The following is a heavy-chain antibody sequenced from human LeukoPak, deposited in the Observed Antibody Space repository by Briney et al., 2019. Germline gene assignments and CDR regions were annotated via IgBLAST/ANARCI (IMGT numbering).Heavy chain of an antibody. CDR2: IYYGGST. J-gene: IGHJ4*02. D-gene: IGHD5-12*01. Sequence: SETLSLTCTVSGGSISSSSYYWGWIRQPPGKGLEWIGSIYYGGSTFYNPSLRSRVTISLDRSKSQFSLKLRSVTGADTAVYYCARYHNGYDDYWGQGSLVTVSS. V-gene: IGHV4-39*07. CDR1: GGSISSSSYY. CDR3: ARYHNGYDDY.